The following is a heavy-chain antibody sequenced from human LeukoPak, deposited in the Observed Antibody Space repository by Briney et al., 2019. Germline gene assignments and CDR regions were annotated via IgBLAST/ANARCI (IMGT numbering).Heavy chain of an antibody. CDR3: VRVRSSSWYDY. CDR1: GFTFSTSW. J-gene: IGHJ4*02. V-gene: IGHV3-74*01. CDR2: ISSDGSTT. Sequence: GGSLRLSCATSGFTFSTSWMHWVRQAPGKGLVWVSRISSDGSTTTYAASVKGRFTISRDNAKNTLYLQMNSLRVEDTAVYYCVRVRSSSWYDYWGQGALVTVSS. D-gene: IGHD6-13*01.